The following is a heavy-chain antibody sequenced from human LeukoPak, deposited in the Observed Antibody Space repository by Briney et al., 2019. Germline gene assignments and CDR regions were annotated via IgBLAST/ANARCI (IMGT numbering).Heavy chain of an antibody. CDR2: MGYDGSKI. CDR1: RLIFSRSG. V-gene: IGHV3-30*02. Sequence: GGSLRLSCAASRLIFSRSGMHWVRQAPGKGLEWVTFMGYDGSKIYYADSVKGRFTISRDNSRNTLYLQMNSLRAEDTAVYCCAKEGRGGFDIWGQGTMVTVSS. CDR3: AKEGRGGFDI. D-gene: IGHD3-16*01. J-gene: IGHJ3*02.